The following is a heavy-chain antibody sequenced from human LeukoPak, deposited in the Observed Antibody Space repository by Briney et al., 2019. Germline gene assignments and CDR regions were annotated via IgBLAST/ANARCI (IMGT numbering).Heavy chain of an antibody. D-gene: IGHD3-3*01. CDR3: ARGDPIGLAHDYWSPFDI. J-gene: IGHJ3*02. CDR1: GFSVGSNY. Sequence: GGSLRLSCAASGFSVGSNYITWVRQAPGEGLEWVSVLYSNGVTQYADSVKGRFTISRDNSKNTIFLQMSGLRVEDTAMYYCARGDPIGLAHDYWSPFDIWGQGTMDTVSS. V-gene: IGHV3-53*01. CDR2: LYSNGVT.